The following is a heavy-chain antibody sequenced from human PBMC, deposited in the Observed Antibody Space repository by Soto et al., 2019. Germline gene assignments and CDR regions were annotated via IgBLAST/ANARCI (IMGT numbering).Heavy chain of an antibody. Sequence: ASVKVSCKTSGYPFSGYFMHWVRQAPGHGLEWMGWINPNRGGTGFAQKFQGRVTMTRDTSISTAYMELSSLTSDDTAVYYCAREADYALTFDYWGQGTLGTVSS. CDR3: AREADYALTFDY. V-gene: IGHV1-2*02. CDR1: GYPFSGYF. CDR2: INPNRGGT. D-gene: IGHD4-17*01. J-gene: IGHJ4*02.